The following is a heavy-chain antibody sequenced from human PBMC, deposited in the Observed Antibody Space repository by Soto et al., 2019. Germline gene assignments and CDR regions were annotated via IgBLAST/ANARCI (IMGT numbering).Heavy chain of an antibody. V-gene: IGHV3-23*01. Sequence: GGSLRLSCAASGFTFSSYAMSWVRQAPGKGLEWVSAISGSGGSTYYADSVKGRFTISRDNSKNTLYLQMNSLRAEDTAVYYCAKDGWLSYPQRSYFDYWGQGTLVTVSS. CDR3: AKDGWLSYPQRSYFDY. D-gene: IGHD3-16*02. CDR1: GFTFSSYA. CDR2: ISGSGGST. J-gene: IGHJ4*02.